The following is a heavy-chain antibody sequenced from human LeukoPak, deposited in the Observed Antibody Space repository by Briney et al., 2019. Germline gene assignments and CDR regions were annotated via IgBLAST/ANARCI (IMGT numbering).Heavy chain of an antibody. Sequence: PGGSLRLSCAASGFTVSSNYMSWVRQAPGKGLEWVSVIYSGGSTYYADSVKGRFTISRDNSKNTLYLQMNSLRAEDTAVYYCARDLRVGATAYNWFDPWGQGTLVTVSS. J-gene: IGHJ5*02. CDR1: GFTVSSNY. CDR2: IYSGGST. CDR3: ARDLRVGATAYNWFDP. V-gene: IGHV3-66*01. D-gene: IGHD1-26*01.